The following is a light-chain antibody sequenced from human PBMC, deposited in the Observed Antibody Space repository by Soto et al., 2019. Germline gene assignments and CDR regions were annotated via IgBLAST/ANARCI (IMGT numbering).Light chain of an antibody. J-gene: IGKJ2*01. Sequence: DIQMTQSPSILSASVGDRVTITCRASRSISNFLAWYQQKPGRAPKILMFKASDLETGVPSRFSGSGSGTEFTLTINGLQPDDFATYFCQQHQYYPHTFGQGTKLEIK. CDR3: QQHQYYPHT. V-gene: IGKV1-5*03. CDR2: KAS. CDR1: RSISNF.